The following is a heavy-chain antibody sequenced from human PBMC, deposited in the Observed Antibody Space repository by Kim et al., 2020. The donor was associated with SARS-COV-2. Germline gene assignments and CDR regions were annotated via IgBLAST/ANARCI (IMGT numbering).Heavy chain of an antibody. D-gene: IGHD3-3*01. CDR2: VGGDGGSR. CDR1: GFTFTNYW. CDR3: TSIFDY. V-gene: IGHV3-74*01. J-gene: IGHJ4*02. Sequence: GGSLRLSCAASGFTFTNYWIHWVRQIPGKGPVWVSSVGGDGGSRYYADSVKGRFTTSRDNANNMVYLQMNSLRVDDTAIXYCTSIFDYWGQGALVTVSS.